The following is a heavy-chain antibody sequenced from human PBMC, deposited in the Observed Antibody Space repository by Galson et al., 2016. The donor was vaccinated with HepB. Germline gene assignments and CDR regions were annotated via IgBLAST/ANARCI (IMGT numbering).Heavy chain of an antibody. Sequence: SLRLSCAASGFTFDNYAMHWVRQAPGKGLEWVSGISWNSGTIGYADSVKGRFTISRDNAKNSLYLQMNSLRAEDTASYHCAKVGNGPYYFDPWGQGTLVTVSS. CDR3: AKVGNGPYYFDP. D-gene: IGHD4-23*01. V-gene: IGHV3-9*01. CDR1: GFTFDNYA. J-gene: IGHJ4*02. CDR2: ISWNSGTI.